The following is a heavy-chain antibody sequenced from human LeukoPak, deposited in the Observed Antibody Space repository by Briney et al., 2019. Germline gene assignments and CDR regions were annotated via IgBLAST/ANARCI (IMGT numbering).Heavy chain of an antibody. J-gene: IGHJ4*02. CDR1: GFPFSAYG. Sequence: GGSLRLSCAASGFPFSAYGMHWVRQAPGEGLEWVARLLDEGRKDYANSVKGRFTVSRDNAKNTLYLQVNNLRAEDMAVYYCARGPSSNWSGLDFWGQGTLLTVSS. V-gene: IGHV3-30*02. D-gene: IGHD6-13*01. CDR2: LLDEGRK. CDR3: ARGPSSNWSGLDF.